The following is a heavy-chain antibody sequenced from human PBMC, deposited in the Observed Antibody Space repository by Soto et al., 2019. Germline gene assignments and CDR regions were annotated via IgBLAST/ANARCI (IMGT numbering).Heavy chain of an antibody. CDR1: GFTVSNNY. V-gene: IGHV3-66*01. J-gene: IGHJ4*02. CDR3: AAYSPKGY. Sequence: GSLRLSCAASGFTVSNNYMSWVRQAPGKGLEWVSLIYSGGSTYYADSVKGRFTISRDSSKNTLYLQMNSLRAEDTAMYYCAAYSPKGYWGQGTLVTVSS. CDR2: IYSGGST. D-gene: IGHD3-16*01.